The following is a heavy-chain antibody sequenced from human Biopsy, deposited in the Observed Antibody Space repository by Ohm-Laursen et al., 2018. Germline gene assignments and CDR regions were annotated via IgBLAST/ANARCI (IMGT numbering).Heavy chain of an antibody. V-gene: IGHV1-46*01. CDR1: GYTFTTYY. CDR2: INPNNDNT. D-gene: IGHD3-22*01. CDR3: ARGPRGLVAITATAYYFDL. Sequence: GSSVEVSCKASGYTFTTYYLHWVRQAPGQGLEWMGRINPNNDNTVYAQRLQGRVTMTKDTSTSTVYMDLNSLTFDDSAVYYCARGPRGLVAITATAYYFDLWGQGSLVTVSS. J-gene: IGHJ4*02.